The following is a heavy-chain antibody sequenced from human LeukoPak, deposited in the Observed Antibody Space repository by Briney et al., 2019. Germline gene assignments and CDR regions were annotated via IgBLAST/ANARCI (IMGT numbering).Heavy chain of an antibody. CDR1: GFTFSSYW. V-gene: IGHV3-9*03. D-gene: IGHD1-26*01. CDR2: ISWNSGSI. Sequence: GGSLRLSCAASGFTFSSYWMHWVRQAPGKGLEWVSGISWNSGSIGYADSVKGRFTISRDNAKNSLYLQMNSLRAEDMALYYCAKGMWEPLTPLIFDYWGQGTLVTVSS. CDR3: AKGMWEPLTPLIFDY. J-gene: IGHJ4*02.